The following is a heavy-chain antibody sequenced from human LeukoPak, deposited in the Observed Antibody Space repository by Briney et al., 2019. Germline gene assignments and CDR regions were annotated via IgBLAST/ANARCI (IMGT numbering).Heavy chain of an antibody. CDR3: ARGGHRRYYYTSGSAFDP. V-gene: IGHV1-18*01. CDR1: GYTFTNYG. J-gene: IGHJ5*02. D-gene: IGHD3-10*01. Sequence: ASVKVSCKASGYTFTNYGISWVRQAPGQGLEWMGWISAYNGNTHYAQNLQGRVTMTSDTSTSTAYMELKSLRSDDTAVYYCARGGHRRYYYTSGSAFDPWGQGTLVTVSS. CDR2: ISAYNGNT.